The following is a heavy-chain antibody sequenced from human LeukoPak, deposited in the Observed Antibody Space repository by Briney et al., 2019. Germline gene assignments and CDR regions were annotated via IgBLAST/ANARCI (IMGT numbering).Heavy chain of an antibody. CDR1: GFTFSSYA. J-gene: IGHJ6*02. CDR2: ISYDGSNK. Sequence: GGSLRLCCAASGFTFSSYAMHWVRQAPGKGLEWVAVISYDGSNKYYADSVKGRFTISRDNSKNTLYLQMNSLRAEDTAVYYCARDRIQLWDAVFFGMDVWGQGTTVTVSS. V-gene: IGHV3-30-3*01. D-gene: IGHD5-18*01. CDR3: ARDRIQLWDAVFFGMDV.